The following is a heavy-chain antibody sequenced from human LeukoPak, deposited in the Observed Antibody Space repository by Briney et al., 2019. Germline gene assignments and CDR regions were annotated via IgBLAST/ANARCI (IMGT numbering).Heavy chain of an antibody. D-gene: IGHD6-13*01. Sequence: SETLSLTCTVSGGSISSYYWSWIRQPPGKGLEWIGYIYYSGSTNYSPSLKSRVTISVDTSKNQFSLKLSSVTAADTAVYYCARGTVAAAEYGMDVWGQGTTVTVSS. CDR2: IYYSGST. J-gene: IGHJ6*02. V-gene: IGHV4-59*01. CDR1: GGSISSYY. CDR3: ARGTVAAAEYGMDV.